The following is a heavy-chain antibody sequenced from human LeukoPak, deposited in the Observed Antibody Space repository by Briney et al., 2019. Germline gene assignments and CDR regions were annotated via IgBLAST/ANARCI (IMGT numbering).Heavy chain of an antibody. D-gene: IGHD3-9*01. CDR3: AREALDPYYDILTGYYFLDY. J-gene: IGHJ4*02. V-gene: IGHV1-3*01. CDR2: INAGNGNT. Sequence: ASVKVSCKASGYTFTSYAMHWVRQAPGQRLEWMGWINAGNGNTKYSQKFQGRVTITRDTSASTAYMELSSLRSEDTAVYYCAREALDPYYDILTGYYFLDYWGQGTLVTVSP. CDR1: GYTFTSYA.